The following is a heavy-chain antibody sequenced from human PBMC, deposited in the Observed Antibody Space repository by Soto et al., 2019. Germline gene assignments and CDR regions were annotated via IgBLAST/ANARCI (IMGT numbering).Heavy chain of an antibody. CDR3: ARDQNGDYSYYYYGMDV. D-gene: IGHD4-17*01. CDR2: IYYSGST. Sequence: QVQLQESGPGLVKPSQTLSLTCAVSGGSISSGDYYWSWIRQPPGKGLEWIGYIYYSGSTYYNPSLKSRVTISVDTSKNQFSLKLSSVTAADTAVYYCARDQNGDYSYYYYGMDVWGQGTTVTVSS. V-gene: IGHV4-30-4*01. CDR1: GGSISSGDYY. J-gene: IGHJ6*02.